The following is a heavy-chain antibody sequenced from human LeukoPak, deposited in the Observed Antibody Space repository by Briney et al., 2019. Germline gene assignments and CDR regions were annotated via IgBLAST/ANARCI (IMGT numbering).Heavy chain of an antibody. CDR2: IYYTGRT. D-gene: IGHD3-22*01. J-gene: IGHJ4*02. CDR1: GGSISTYY. Sequence: SETLSLTCSVSGGSISTYYWSWLRQPPGKGLEWIGYIYYTGRTNYSPSLKSRLTISIDTSKNQFSLKLSSVTAADTAVYYCVRLYFDSDGYYPLWGRGTLVTVSS. CDR3: VRLYFDSDGYYPL. V-gene: IGHV4-59*08.